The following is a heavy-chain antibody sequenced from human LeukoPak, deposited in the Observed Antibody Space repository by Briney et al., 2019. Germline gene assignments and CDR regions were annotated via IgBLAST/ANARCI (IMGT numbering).Heavy chain of an antibody. J-gene: IGHJ4*02. D-gene: IGHD7-27*01. CDR2: LYSGGST. CDR1: GLTVSSNY. CDR3: AREDDWGNDY. Sequence: GGSLRLSCAASGLTVSSNYMSWVRQAPGKGLEWVSVLYSGGSTYYADSVKGRFTISRDSSKNTLYLQVNSLRAEDTAVYYCAREDDWGNDYWGREPWSPSPQ. V-gene: IGHV3-66*02.